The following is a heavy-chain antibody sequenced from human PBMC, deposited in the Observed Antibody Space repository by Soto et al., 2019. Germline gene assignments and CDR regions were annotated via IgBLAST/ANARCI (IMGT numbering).Heavy chain of an antibody. CDR2: FYYSGST. CDR3: ARTYYYDYSGYYPGFYFDH. J-gene: IGHJ4*02. CDR1: GGSISSYY. Sequence: LSLTCTVSGGSISSYYWSWIRQPPGKGLEWIGYFYYSGSTNYNPSLKSRVTISVATSKNQFSLKLSSVTAADTAVYYCARTYYYDYSGYYPGFYFDHWRQGTLVTVSS. V-gene: IGHV4-59*01. D-gene: IGHD3-22*01.